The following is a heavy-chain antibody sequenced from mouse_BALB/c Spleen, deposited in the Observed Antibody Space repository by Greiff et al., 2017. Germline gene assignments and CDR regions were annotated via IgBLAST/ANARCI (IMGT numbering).Heavy chain of an antibody. CDR1: GFNIKDTY. D-gene: IGHD3-2*02. V-gene: IGHV14-3*02. CDR3: ARISGKDAMDY. J-gene: IGHJ4*01. Sequence: VQLKQSGAELVKPGASVKLSCTASGFNIKDTYMHWVKQRPEQGLEWIGRIDPANGNTKYDPKFQGKATITADTSSNTAYLQLSSLTSEDTAVYYCARISGKDAMDYWGQGTSGTVSS. CDR2: IDPANGNT.